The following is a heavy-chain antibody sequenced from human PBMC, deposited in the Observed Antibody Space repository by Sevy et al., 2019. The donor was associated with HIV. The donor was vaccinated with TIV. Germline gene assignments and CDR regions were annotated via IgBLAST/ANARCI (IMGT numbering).Heavy chain of an antibody. V-gene: IGHV4-39*01. J-gene: IGHJ4*02. CDR1: GGSITSKNYF. D-gene: IGHD5-18*01. Sequence: SETLSLTCSVSGGSITSKNYFWAWIRQSPGKGLEWIGSIYHSGSTHHSPSLQSRVGISVDTSRRHFSLKLSSVTATDTAVYYCARHSFKHGYRPHYFDYWSQGTLVTVSS. CDR2: IYHSGST. CDR3: ARHSFKHGYRPHYFDY.